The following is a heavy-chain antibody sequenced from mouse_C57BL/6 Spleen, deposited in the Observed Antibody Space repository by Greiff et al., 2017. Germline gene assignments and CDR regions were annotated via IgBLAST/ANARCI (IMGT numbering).Heavy chain of an antibody. CDR3: ARVHYGSSYAWFAY. CDR1: GSTFTSYW. CDR2: IDPSDSET. Sequence: QVQLKQPGAELVSPGSSVKLSCKSSGSTFTSYWMHLVKQRPILGLLWIGNIDPSDSETHYNQKFMDKATLTVDKSSCTAYMQLSSRTSEDSAVYNCARVHYGSSYAWFAYWDKGSLVTVTA. J-gene: IGHJ3*01. V-gene: IGHV1-52*01. D-gene: IGHD1-1*01.